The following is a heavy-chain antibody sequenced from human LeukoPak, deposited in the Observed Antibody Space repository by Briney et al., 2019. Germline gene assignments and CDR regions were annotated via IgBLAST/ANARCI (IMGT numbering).Heavy chain of an antibody. V-gene: IGHV4-4*02. CDR3: ARDLAVAGTNYFDF. CDR1: GDSISTNEW. Sequence: SGTLSLTCSVSGDSISTNEWWSWVRQPPGKGLEWIGEVFHSGSTNYNPSLKSRVTISIDKSKNRFSLEVTSVTAADTAIYYCARDLAVAGTNYFDFWGQGVLVTVSS. J-gene: IGHJ4*02. D-gene: IGHD6-19*01. CDR2: VFHSGST.